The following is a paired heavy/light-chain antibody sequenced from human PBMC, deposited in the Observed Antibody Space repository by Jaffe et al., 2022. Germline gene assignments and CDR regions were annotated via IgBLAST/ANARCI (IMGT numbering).Light chain of an antibody. CDR1: QGISSY. V-gene: IGKV1-9*01. Sequence: DIQLTQSPSFLSASVGDRVTITCRASQGISSYLAWYQQKPGKAPKLLIYAASTLQSGVPSRFSGSGSGTEFTLTISSLQPEDFATYYCQQLNSYLFTFGPGTKVDIK. CDR3: QQLNSYLFT. CDR2: AAS. J-gene: IGKJ3*01.
Heavy chain of an antibody. Sequence: EVQLVESGGGLVQPGRSLRLSCAASGFTFDDYAMHWVRQAPGKGLEWVSGISWNSGSIGYADSVKGRFTISRDNAKNSLYLQMNSLRAEDTALYYCAKDKLLGIAVAGTSLAFDIWGQGTMVTVSS. J-gene: IGHJ3*02. D-gene: IGHD6-19*01. V-gene: IGHV3-9*01. CDR2: ISWNSGSI. CDR1: GFTFDDYA. CDR3: AKDKLLGIAVAGTSLAFDI.